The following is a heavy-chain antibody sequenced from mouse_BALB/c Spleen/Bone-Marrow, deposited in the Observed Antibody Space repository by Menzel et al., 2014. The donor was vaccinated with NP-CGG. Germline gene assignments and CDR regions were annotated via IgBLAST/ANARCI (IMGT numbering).Heavy chain of an antibody. D-gene: IGHD1-1*01. CDR3: ARNYYGIPYYFDY. CDR2: IWNGGST. Sequence: VQRVESGPGLVSPSQSLSITCTVSGFSLSRYNVHWVRQPPGKGLEWLGMIWNGGSTDYNSALKSRLSISKDNSKSQVFLKMNSLQTDDTAMYYCARNYYGIPYYFDYWGQGTTLTVSS. CDR1: GFSLSRYN. J-gene: IGHJ2*01. V-gene: IGHV2-6-4*01.